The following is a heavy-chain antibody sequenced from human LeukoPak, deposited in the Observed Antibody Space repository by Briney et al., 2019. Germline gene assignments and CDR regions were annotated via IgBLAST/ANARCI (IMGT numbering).Heavy chain of an antibody. CDR1: GFTFSSYA. CDR2: ISGSGGST. Sequence: GGSLRLSCAASGFTFSSYAMSWVRQSPGKGLEWVSAISGSGGSTYYADSVRGRFTISRDNSKNTLYLQMNSLRAEDTAVYYCAKSRGSGSYYPVGYFQHWGQGTLVTVSS. V-gene: IGHV3-23*01. CDR3: AKSRGSGSYYPVGYFQH. D-gene: IGHD3-10*01. J-gene: IGHJ1*01.